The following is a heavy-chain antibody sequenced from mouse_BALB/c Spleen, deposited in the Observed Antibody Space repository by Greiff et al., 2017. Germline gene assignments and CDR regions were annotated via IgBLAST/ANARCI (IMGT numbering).Heavy chain of an antibody. Sequence: EVKLVESGPELVKPGASVKMSCKASGYTFTSYVMHWVKQKPGQGLEWIGYINPYNDGTKYNEKFKGKATLTSDKSSSTAYMELSSLTSEDSAVYYCARLYDYDSPWFAYWGQGTLVTVSA. CDR3: ARLYDYDSPWFAY. J-gene: IGHJ3*01. CDR1: GYTFTSYV. D-gene: IGHD2-4*01. V-gene: IGHV1-14*01. CDR2: INPYNDGT.